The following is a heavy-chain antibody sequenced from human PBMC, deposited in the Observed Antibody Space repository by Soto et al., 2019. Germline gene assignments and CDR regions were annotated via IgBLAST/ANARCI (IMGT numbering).Heavy chain of an antibody. CDR3: ARKRYGDSAFDY. D-gene: IGHD4-17*01. CDR2: ISSSGSSI. J-gene: IGHJ4*02. CDR1: GFTFSGYY. V-gene: IGHV3-11*01. Sequence: GGSLRLSCAASGFTFSGYYMTWIRQAPGKGLEWVSFISSSGSSISYADSVKGRFTISRDNARKSLFLLLSSLRVEDTAIYYCARKRYGDSAFDYWGQGALVTVSS.